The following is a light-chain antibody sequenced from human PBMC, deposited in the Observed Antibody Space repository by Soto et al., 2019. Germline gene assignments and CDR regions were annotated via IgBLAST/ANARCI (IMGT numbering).Light chain of an antibody. J-gene: IGLJ1*01. V-gene: IGLV2-14*01. Sequence: QSVLTQPASVSGAPGKSITISSTGTSTDVGRYNYVSWYQQHPGKAPKLMVYDVSNRPSWVSNRFSGSKSGITASLTISGLQAEDEADYYCTSYTSDSTYVFGTGTKVTVL. CDR3: TSYTSDSTYV. CDR1: STDVGRYNY. CDR2: DVS.